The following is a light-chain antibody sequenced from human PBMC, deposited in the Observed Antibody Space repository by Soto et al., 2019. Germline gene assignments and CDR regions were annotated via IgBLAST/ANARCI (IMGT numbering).Light chain of an antibody. CDR1: NIGGKS. CDR2: DDS. CDR3: HVWDSSSDHYV. Sequence: SYELTQPPSVSVAPGRTARITCGGNNIGGKSVHWYQQKPGQAPVLVVYDDSDRPSGIPDRFSGSNSGDKATLTIRRVEAGDEADYYCHVWDSSSDHYVFGTGTKVTVL. V-gene: IGLV3-21*02. J-gene: IGLJ1*01.